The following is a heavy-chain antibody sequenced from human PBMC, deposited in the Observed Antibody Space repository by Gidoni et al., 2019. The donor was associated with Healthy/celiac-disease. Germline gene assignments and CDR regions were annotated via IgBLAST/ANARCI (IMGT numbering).Heavy chain of an antibody. J-gene: IGHJ4*02. Sequence: EVQLVESGGGLVTPGRSLRLSCTASGFTFGDYAMSWFRQAPGKGLEWVGFIRSKAYGGTTEYAASVKGRFTISRDDSKSIAYLQMNSLKTEDTAVYYCTRDRRITMVQGVITDWGQGTLVTVSS. V-gene: IGHV3-49*05. CDR2: IRSKAYGGTT. CDR1: GFTFGDYA. D-gene: IGHD3-10*01. CDR3: TRDRRITMVQGVITD.